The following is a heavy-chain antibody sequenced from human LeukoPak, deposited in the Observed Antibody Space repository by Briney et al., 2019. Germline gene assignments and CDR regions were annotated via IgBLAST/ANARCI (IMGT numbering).Heavy chain of an antibody. Sequence: SETLSLTCIVSGGSISSSIYYWGWIRQPPGKGLEWIGSIFYSGSTYYNPSLKSRVTISVDTSKNQLSLKLRSVTAADTAVYYCARGNGLLWFGELSPFDYWGQGTLVTVSS. CDR3: ARGNGLLWFGELSPFDY. J-gene: IGHJ4*02. V-gene: IGHV4-39*07. CDR2: IFYSGST. CDR1: GGSISSSIYY. D-gene: IGHD3-10*01.